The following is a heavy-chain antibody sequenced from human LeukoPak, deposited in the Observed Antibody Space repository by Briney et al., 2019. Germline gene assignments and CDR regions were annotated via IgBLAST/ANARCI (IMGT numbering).Heavy chain of an antibody. V-gene: IGHV1-69*06. CDR1: GGTFSSYA. CDR2: IIPIFGTA. CDR3: AREGDTGLGWFDP. D-gene: IGHD5-18*01. Sequence: SVMVSCKASGGTFSSYAISWVRQAPGQGLEWMGGIIPIFGTANYAQKFQGRVTITADKSTSTAYMELSSLRSEDTAVYYCAREGDTGLGWFDPWGQGTLVTVSS. J-gene: IGHJ5*02.